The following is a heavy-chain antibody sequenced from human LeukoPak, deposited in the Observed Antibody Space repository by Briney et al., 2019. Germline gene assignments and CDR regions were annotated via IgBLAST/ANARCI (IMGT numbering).Heavy chain of an antibody. Sequence: GGSLRLSCAASGFTFSSYAMHWVRQAPGKGLEWVAVISYDGSNKYYADSVKGRFTISRDNSKNTLYLQMNSLRAEDTAVYYCARDSGSLPPYFDYWGQGTLVTVCS. J-gene: IGHJ4*02. D-gene: IGHD1-26*01. V-gene: IGHV3-30-3*01. CDR1: GFTFSSYA. CDR2: ISYDGSNK. CDR3: ARDSGSLPPYFDY.